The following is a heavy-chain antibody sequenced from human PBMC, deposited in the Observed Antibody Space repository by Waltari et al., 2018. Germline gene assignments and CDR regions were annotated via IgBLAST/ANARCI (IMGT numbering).Heavy chain of an antibody. CDR1: RFTFSKFW. V-gene: IGHV3-7*01. J-gene: IGHJ6*02. CDR3: VRDDDGGMGAV. Sequence: EVQLVESGGGVVQPGGSLRLSGAASRFTFSKFWMSWVGQAPGKGLEWVANIYQDGSVTNYVDSVKGRFTTSRDNARNSLYLQMNSLRADDTAVYYCVRDDDGGMGAVWGQGTTVTVSS. CDR2: IYQDGSVT. D-gene: IGHD3-16*01.